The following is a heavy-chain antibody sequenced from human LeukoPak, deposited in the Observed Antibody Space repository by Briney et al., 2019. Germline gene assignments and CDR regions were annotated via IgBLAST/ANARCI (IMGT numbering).Heavy chain of an antibody. D-gene: IGHD6-13*01. V-gene: IGHV3-33*01. Sequence: GGSLRLSCAASGFIFRSYAMHWVRQPPGKGLEWVAVIWYDGTNKYYADSVKGRFTISRDNLKNTLYLQMNSLRAEDTAVYYCARGGAAAGTRGGYYFDYWGQGTLVTVSS. CDR3: ARGGAAAGTRGGYYFDY. CDR1: GFIFRSYA. J-gene: IGHJ4*02. CDR2: IWYDGTNK.